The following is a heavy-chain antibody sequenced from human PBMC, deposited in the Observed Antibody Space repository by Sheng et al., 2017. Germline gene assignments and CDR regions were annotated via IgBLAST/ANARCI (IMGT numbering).Heavy chain of an antibody. V-gene: IGHV3-21*01. CDR3: AREGGRGFSAYEYFDS. CDR1: GFTFSSYT. D-gene: IGHD5-12*01. Sequence: EVQLVESGGGLVKPGGSLRLSCAASGFTFSSYTMEWIRQAPGKGLEWVSSISSNGAYIYYADSMKGRFTISRDNAKNSLYLQMNSLRAEDTAVYYCAREGGRGFSAYEYFDSWGQGTLVTVSS. J-gene: IGHJ4*02. CDR2: ISSNGAYI.